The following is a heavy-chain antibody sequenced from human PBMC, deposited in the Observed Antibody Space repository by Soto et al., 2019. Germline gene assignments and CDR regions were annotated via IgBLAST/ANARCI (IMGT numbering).Heavy chain of an antibody. Sequence: SVKFSCKASGGTFSSYAIIWLRQAPGQGLEWMGGIIPIFGTANYAQKFQGRVTITADESTSTAYMELSSLRSEDTAVYYCERIPPYYYEREAFDIWGQGTMVTVSS. J-gene: IGHJ3*02. CDR1: GGTFSSYA. V-gene: IGHV1-69*13. CDR3: ERIPPYYYEREAFDI. CDR2: IIPIFGTA. D-gene: IGHD3-22*01.